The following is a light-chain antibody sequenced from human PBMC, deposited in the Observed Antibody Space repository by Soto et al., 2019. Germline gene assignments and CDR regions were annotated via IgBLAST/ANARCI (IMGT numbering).Light chain of an antibody. CDR3: SSYTSSSTYV. V-gene: IGLV2-14*01. CDR2: DVN. CDR1: SSDVGYYNY. J-gene: IGLJ1*01. Sequence: HSVLTQPASVSGSPGQSIAISCTGTSSDVGYYNYVSWYQQHPGKAPKVMIYDVNNRPSGVSDRFSGSKSGNTASLTISGLQAEDEADYYCSSYTSSSTYVFGTGTKVTVL.